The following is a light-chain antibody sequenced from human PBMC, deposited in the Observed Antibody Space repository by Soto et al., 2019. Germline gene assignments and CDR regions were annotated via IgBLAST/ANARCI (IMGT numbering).Light chain of an antibody. CDR3: QQYGSSPFT. Sequence: EIVLTQSPGTLPLSPGERATLSCRASQSISNSYLAWFQQKHGQSPRLXIYGASSRPTGIPDRFSGSGSGTDLTIAISRLEPEDFELYYCQQYGSSPFTFGGGTKVDIK. J-gene: IGKJ4*01. V-gene: IGKV3-20*01. CDR1: QSISNSY. CDR2: GAS.